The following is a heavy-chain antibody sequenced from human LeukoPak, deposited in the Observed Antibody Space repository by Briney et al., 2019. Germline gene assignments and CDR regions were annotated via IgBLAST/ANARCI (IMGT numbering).Heavy chain of an antibody. D-gene: IGHD1-26*01. CDR1: GFTFSNYW. J-gene: IGHJ4*02. V-gene: IGHV3-7*01. CDR3: ARYTSSIVGPRLDY. Sequence: PGGALRLSCVASGFTFSNYWLSWVRQAPGKGLEWVAIIKQDGSEQQYVDSVKGPFTISRDNAQNSVYLQIDGLSAEDTAVYYCARYTSSIVGPRLDYWGQGTLVTVSS. CDR2: IKQDGSEQ.